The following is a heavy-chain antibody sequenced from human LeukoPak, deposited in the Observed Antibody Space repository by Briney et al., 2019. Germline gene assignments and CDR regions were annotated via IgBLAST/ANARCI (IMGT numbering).Heavy chain of an antibody. V-gene: IGHV3-48*01. J-gene: IGHJ4*02. CDR2: ISSYTIT. CDR1: GFSFSSYS. Sequence: GGSLRLSCAASGFSFSSYSMNWVRQAPGKRLEWIAYISSYTITYYADFVKGRFTISRDNAQNSLTLHMNTLRADDTAVYYCAKDGGTHFDHWGQGTLVTVSS. D-gene: IGHD1-26*01. CDR3: AKDGGTHFDH.